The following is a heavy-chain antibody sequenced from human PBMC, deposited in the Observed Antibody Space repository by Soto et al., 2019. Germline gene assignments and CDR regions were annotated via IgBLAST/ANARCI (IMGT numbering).Heavy chain of an antibody. CDR1: GFSLSNATMG. CDR2: IFSNDEK. CDR3: ARISDYGDYSLWFDP. V-gene: IGHV2-26*01. D-gene: IGHD4-17*01. J-gene: IGHJ5*02. Sequence: QVTLKESGPVLVKPTETLTLTCTVSGFSLSNATMGVSWIRQPPVKALEWLAHIFSNDEKSYTTSLKSRLTISKDTSKSQVVLTMTNMDPVDTATYYCARISDYGDYSLWFDPWGQGTLVTVSS.